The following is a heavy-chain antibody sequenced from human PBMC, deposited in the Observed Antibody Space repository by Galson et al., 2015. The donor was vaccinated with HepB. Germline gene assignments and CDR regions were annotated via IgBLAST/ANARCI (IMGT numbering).Heavy chain of an antibody. J-gene: IGHJ6*02. CDR1: GFTFSSYS. CDR2: ISSSSSII. V-gene: IGHV3-48*02. Sequence: SLRLSCAASGFTFSSYSMNWVRQAPGKGLEWVSYISSSSSIIYYADSVKGRFTISRDNAKNSLYLQMNSLRDEDTAVYYCAREGPDYGGYYFYGLDVWGQGTTVTVSS. CDR3: AREGPDYGGYYFYGLDV. D-gene: IGHD4-23*01.